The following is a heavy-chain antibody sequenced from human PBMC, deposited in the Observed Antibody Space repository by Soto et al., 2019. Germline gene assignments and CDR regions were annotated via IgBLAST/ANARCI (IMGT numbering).Heavy chain of an antibody. CDR2: IYYRVRA. CDR3: ARQRADYVFDN. D-gene: IGHD4-17*01. CDR1: GGSITSTSYY. J-gene: IGHJ5*02. Sequence: SETLSLTCTVSGGSITSTSYYWGWIRQPPGKGLEWIGTIYYRVRAKYNPSLRSRVTISVDTSKNYFSLSLPSVPAADTAVYYCARQRADYVFDNWGQGTLVTVSS. V-gene: IGHV4-39*01.